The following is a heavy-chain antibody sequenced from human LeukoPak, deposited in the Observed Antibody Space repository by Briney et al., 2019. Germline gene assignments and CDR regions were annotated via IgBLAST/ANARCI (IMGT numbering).Heavy chain of an antibody. Sequence: PGESLKISCKASGYSFINYWIGWARQMPGKGLEWMGIIYPDDSDARHSPSFQGQVTISADKSISTAYLQWSSLKASDTAMYYCARQFQQQLDLGAYYMDVWGKGTTVTVSS. CDR1: GYSFINYW. D-gene: IGHD6-13*01. J-gene: IGHJ6*03. CDR3: ARQFQQQLDLGAYYMDV. CDR2: IYPDDSDA. V-gene: IGHV5-51*01.